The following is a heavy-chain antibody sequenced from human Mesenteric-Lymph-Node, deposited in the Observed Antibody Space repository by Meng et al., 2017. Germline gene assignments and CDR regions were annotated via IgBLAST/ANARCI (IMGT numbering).Heavy chain of an antibody. J-gene: IGHJ4*02. CDR2: ISYDGSNK. V-gene: IGHV3-30*07. Sequence: GESLKISCAVSGFTFSSYAMHWVRRAPGKGLEWVTVISYDGSNKYYADSVKGRFTISRDNSKNTLYLQMNSLRDEDTAVYYCARGAVDFEYWGQGTLVTVSS. CDR1: GFTFSSYA. D-gene: IGHD6-19*01. CDR3: ARGAVDFEY.